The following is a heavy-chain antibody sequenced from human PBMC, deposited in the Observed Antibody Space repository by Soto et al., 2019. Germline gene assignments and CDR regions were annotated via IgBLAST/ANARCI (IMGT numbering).Heavy chain of an antibody. Sequence: PSETLSLTCAVSGYSISSGYYWGWIRQPPGKGLEWIGSIYHSGSTYYNPSLKSRVTISVDTSKNQFSLKLSSVTAADTAVYYCARGYSGYQEDWFDPWGQGTLVTVSS. CDR1: GYSISSGYY. D-gene: IGHD5-12*01. CDR3: ARGYSGYQEDWFDP. J-gene: IGHJ5*02. CDR2: IYHSGST. V-gene: IGHV4-38-2*01.